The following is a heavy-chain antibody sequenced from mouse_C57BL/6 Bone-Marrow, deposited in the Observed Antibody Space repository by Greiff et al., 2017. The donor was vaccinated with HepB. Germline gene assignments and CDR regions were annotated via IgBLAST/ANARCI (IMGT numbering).Heavy chain of an antibody. CDR3: ARDAGYYGSSSPFAY. J-gene: IGHJ3*01. CDR1: GFTFSDFY. V-gene: IGHV7-1*01. CDR2: SRNKANDYTT. Sequence: EVKLVESGGGLVQSGRSLRLSCATSGFTFSDFYMEWVRQAPGKGLEWIAASRNKANDYTTEYSASVKGRFIVSRDTSQSILYLQMNALRAEDTAIYYCARDAGYYGSSSPFAYWGQGTLVTVSA. D-gene: IGHD1-1*01.